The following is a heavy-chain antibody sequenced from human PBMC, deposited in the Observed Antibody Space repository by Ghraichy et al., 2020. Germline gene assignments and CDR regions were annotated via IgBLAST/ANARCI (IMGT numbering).Heavy chain of an antibody. D-gene: IGHD7-27*01. J-gene: IGHJ2*01. V-gene: IGHV4-34*01. CDR2: INLSGST. Sequence: SETLSLTCAVYGGSFSGYYWSWIRQPPGKGLEWIAEINLSGSTNYNPSLKSRVTISVDTSKNQFSLKLSSVTAADTAVYYCARARKTGDQKRWHFDLWGRGTLVTVSS. CDR3: ARARKTGDQKRWHFDL. CDR1: GGSFSGYY.